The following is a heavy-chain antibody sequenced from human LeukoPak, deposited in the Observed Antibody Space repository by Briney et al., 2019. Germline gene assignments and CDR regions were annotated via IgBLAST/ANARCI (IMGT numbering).Heavy chain of an antibody. CDR1: GGTFSSYA. J-gene: IGHJ6*02. V-gene: IGHV1-69*04. CDR3: ACISDTGYYYGMDV. Sequence: SVKVSCKASGGTFSSYAISWVRQAPGQGLEWMGRIIPIFGIANYAQKFQGRVTITADKSTSTAYMELSSLRSEDTAVYYCACISDTGYYYGMDVWGQGTTVTVSS. D-gene: IGHD5-18*01. CDR2: IIPIFGIA.